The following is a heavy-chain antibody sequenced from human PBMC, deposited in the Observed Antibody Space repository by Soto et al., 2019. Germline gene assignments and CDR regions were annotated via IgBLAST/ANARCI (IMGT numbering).Heavy chain of an antibody. J-gene: IGHJ6*02. Sequence: GASVKVSCKASGGTFGSYAISWVRQAPGQGLEWMGGIIPIFGTANYAQKFQGRVTITADKSTSTAYMELSSLRSEDTAVYYCARMIVVVTAKSPYYYYYGMDVWGQGTTVTVSS. CDR1: GGTFGSYA. CDR3: ARMIVVVTAKSPYYYYYGMDV. CDR2: IIPIFGTA. D-gene: IGHD2-21*02. V-gene: IGHV1-69*06.